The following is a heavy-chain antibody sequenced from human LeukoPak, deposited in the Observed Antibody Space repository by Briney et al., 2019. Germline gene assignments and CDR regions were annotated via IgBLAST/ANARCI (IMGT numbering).Heavy chain of an antibody. D-gene: IGHD5-12*01. CDR1: GYTFTSYG. CDR3: ARGFGSGYDFPTYYGMDV. CDR2: ISAYNGNT. J-gene: IGHJ6*02. V-gene: IGHV1-18*01. Sequence: ASVKVSCKASGYTFTSYGISWVRQAPGQGLEWMGWISAYNGNTNYAQKLQGRVTMTTDTSTSTAYMELRSLRSDDTAVYYCARGFGSGYDFPTYYGMDVWGQGTMVTVSS.